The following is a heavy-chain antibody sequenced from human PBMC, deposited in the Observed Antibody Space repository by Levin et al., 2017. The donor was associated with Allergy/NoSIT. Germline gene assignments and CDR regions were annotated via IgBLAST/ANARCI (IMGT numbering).Heavy chain of an antibody. CDR1: GFTFISYT. V-gene: IGHV3-23*01. CDR3: AKGVDSGSPYRAFDM. Sequence: GESLKISCAASGFTFISYTMTWVRQAPGKGLEWVSTLRYTGDTKKDVEYGKGRFTIFRDSSKDTLFLQMNSLRDEDTAVYYCAKGVDSGSPYRAFDMWGQGTMVTVSS. J-gene: IGHJ3*02. CDR2: LRYTGDTK. D-gene: IGHD1-26*01.